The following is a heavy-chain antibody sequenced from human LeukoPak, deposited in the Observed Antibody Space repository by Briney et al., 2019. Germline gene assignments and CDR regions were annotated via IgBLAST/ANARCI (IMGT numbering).Heavy chain of an antibody. V-gene: IGHV4-31*03. CDR2: IYYSGST. D-gene: IGHD2-21*01. CDR3: AREAPILAYGMDV. Sequence: PSETLSLTCTVSGGSTRSSYYYWGWIRQHPGKGLEWIGYIYYSGSTYYNPSLKSRVTISVDTSKNQFSLKLSSVTAADTAVYYCAREAPILAYGMDVWGQGTTVTVSS. J-gene: IGHJ6*02. CDR1: GGSTRSSYYY.